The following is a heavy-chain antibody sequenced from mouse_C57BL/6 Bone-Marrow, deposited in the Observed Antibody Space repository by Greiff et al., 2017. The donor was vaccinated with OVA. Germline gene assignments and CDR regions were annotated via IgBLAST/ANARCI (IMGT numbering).Heavy chain of an antibody. D-gene: IGHD1-1*01. CDR2: TFYSGIT. V-gene: IGHV3-3*01. CDR1: GFSINSDCY. CDR3: ARAYYYYAMDY. Sequence: EVQLVESGPSLVRPSQTLSLTCTVTGFSINSDCYWIWIRQFPGNKLEYIGYTFYSGITYYNPALESRTYITRDTSKNQFSLKLSSVTTEDTATYYGARAYYYYAMDYWGQGTSVTVSS. J-gene: IGHJ4*01.